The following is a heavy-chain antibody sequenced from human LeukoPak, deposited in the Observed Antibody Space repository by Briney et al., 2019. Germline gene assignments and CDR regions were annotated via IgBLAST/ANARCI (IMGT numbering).Heavy chain of an antibody. CDR1: GGSFSGYY. CDR2: MNHSGST. D-gene: IGHD3-22*01. J-gene: IGHJ3*02. CDR3: ARPYYYDSTDAFDI. V-gene: IGHV4-34*01. Sequence: SETLSLTCAVYGGSFSGYYWSWLRQPPGKGREWIGEMNHSGSTNYNPSLKSRVTISVDTSKTQFSLKLSSVTAADTAVYYCARPYYYDSTDAFDIWGQGTMVTVSS.